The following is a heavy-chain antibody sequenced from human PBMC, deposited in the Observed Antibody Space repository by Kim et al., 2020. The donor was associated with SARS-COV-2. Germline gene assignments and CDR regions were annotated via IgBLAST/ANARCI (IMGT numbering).Heavy chain of an antibody. CDR3: AKDSGMVREDYGMDV. J-gene: IGHJ6*02. D-gene: IGHD3-10*01. Sequence: GGSLRLSCAASGFTFDDYAMHWVRQAPGKGLEWVSGISWNSGTIGYADSVKGRFTISRDNAKNSLYLQMNSLRAEDTALYYCAKDSGMVREDYGMDVWGQGATVTVYS. CDR2: ISWNSGTI. V-gene: IGHV3-9*01. CDR1: GFTFDDYA.